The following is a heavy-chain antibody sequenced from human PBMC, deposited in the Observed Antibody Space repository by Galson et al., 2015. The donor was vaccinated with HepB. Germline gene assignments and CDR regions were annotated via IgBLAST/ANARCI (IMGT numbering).Heavy chain of an antibody. Sequence: SLRLSCAASGFTFSTYGMNWVRQAPGKGLEWVSSISSSKNYMYYADSLKGRFTISRDNAKNSLSLQMNSLRADDTAVYYCARGSYEDGVLYYYYIDVWGKGTTVTVSS. J-gene: IGHJ6*03. CDR2: ISSSKNYM. CDR1: GFTFSTYG. V-gene: IGHV3-21*01. CDR3: ARGSYEDGVLYYYYIDV. D-gene: IGHD3-3*01.